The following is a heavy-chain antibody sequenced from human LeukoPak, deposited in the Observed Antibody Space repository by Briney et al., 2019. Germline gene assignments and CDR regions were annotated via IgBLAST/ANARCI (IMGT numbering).Heavy chain of an antibody. CDR1: GYTLTELS. Sequence: ASVKVSCKVSGYTLTELSMHWVRQAPGQGLEWMGWIGAYNGNTNYAQKLQGRVTMTTDTSTSTAYMELRSLRSDDTAIYYCARGGSGSSTWFDPWGQGTLVTVSS. CDR2: IGAYNGNT. CDR3: ARGGSGSSTWFDP. D-gene: IGHD2-15*01. J-gene: IGHJ5*02. V-gene: IGHV1-18*01.